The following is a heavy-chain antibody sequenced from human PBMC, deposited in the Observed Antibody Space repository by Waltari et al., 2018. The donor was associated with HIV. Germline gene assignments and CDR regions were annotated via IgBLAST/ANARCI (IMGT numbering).Heavy chain of an antibody. CDR1: GFTFSTYE. D-gene: IGHD1-26*01. CDR2: ISSSGSTI. J-gene: IGHJ4*02. Sequence: EVQVVESGGGLVQPGGSLRLSCAASGFTFSTYEMNLVRQAPGKWVEWVSYISSSGSTIYYADSVKGRFTISRDNAKNSLYLQMNSLRAEDTAVYFCARDGSSYYGLDYWGRGTLVTVSS. CDR3: ARDGSSYYGLDY. V-gene: IGHV3-48*03.